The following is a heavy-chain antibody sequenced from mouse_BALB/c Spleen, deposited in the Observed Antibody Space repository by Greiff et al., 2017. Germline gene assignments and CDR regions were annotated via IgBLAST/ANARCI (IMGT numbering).Heavy chain of an antibody. CDR3: ARGYGNYACFAY. J-gene: IGHJ3*01. V-gene: IGHV14-3*02. CDR1: GFTIKDNY. Sequence: EVQLQQSGAELVKPGASVKLSCTASGFTIKDNYMHWVKQRPEQGLEWIGRIDPANGNTRYDPKFQGKATITADTSSNTAYLQLSSLTSEDTAVYYCARGYGNYACFAYWGQGTLVTVSA. D-gene: IGHD2-1*01. CDR2: IDPANGNT.